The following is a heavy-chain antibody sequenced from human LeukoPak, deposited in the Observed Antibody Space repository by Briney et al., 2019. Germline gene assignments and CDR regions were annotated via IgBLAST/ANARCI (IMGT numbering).Heavy chain of an antibody. J-gene: IGHJ4*02. CDR1: GFTFRSYE. CDR3: ARGTRHGWELVV. V-gene: IGHV3-48*03. D-gene: IGHD1-26*01. CDR2: ISSSGSTI. Sequence: GGSLRLSCAASGFTFRSYEMNWVRQAAGKGLEWVSYISSSGSTISYADCVKGRFTISRDNAKNSLYLQMISLRAEDTAVYYCARGTRHGWELVVWGQGTLVTVSS.